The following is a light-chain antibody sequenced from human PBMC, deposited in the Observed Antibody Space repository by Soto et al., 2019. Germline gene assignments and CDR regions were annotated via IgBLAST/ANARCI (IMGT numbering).Light chain of an antibody. CDR2: ASS. Sequence: EIVLSQSPATLSLSPGERATLSCKTSQSRGSNFLAWYKHKPGQAPRLLIYASSNRATGIPDRFSGSASGTDFTLTIKRLEPEDFAVDYCQLYGISPHFGQGTRLEIK. V-gene: IGKV3-20*01. CDR3: QLYGISPH. CDR1: QSRGSNF. J-gene: IGKJ5*01.